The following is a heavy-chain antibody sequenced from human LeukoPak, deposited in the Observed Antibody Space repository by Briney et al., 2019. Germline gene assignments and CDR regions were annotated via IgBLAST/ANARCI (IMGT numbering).Heavy chain of an antibody. V-gene: IGHV4-4*02. D-gene: IGHD3-10*01. J-gene: IGHJ4*02. CDR3: ARSELLWFGGVNSGFDY. Sequence: SETLSLTCAVSGGSISSNNWWSWVRQPPGKGLEWIGYIYYSGSTNYNPSLKSRVTISLDTSKNQFSLKLSSVTAADTAVYYCARSELLWFGGVNSGFDYWGQGTLVTVSS. CDR2: IYYSGST. CDR1: GGSISSNNW.